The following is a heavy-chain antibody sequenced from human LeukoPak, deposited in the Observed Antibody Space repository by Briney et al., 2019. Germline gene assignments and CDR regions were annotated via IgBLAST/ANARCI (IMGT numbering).Heavy chain of an antibody. J-gene: IGHJ4*02. CDR2: INHSGST. CDR3: ARGRRYYYDSSGYFF. V-gene: IGHV4-34*01. D-gene: IGHD3-22*01. CDR1: GGSFSGYY. Sequence: SETLSLTGAVYGGSFSGYYWSWIRQPPGKGLEWIGEINHSGSTNYNPSLKSRVTISVDTSKNQFSLKLSSVTAADTAVYYCARGRRYYYDSSGYFFWGQGTLVTVSS.